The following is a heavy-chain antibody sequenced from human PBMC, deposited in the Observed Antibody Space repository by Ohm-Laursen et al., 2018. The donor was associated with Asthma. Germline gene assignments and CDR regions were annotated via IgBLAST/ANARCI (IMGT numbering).Heavy chain of an antibody. D-gene: IGHD3-22*01. CDR2: ISAYSGDT. J-gene: IGHJ4*02. CDR3: ARDQCSIGWHTLFDY. Sequence: ASVKVSCKSSGYIFANYGISWVRQAPGQGLEWIGWISAYSGDTKYVEKMEGRVTMTTDTSTSTAYMELRSLRSDDTAVYFCARDQCSIGWHTLFDYWGQGTLVTVSS. V-gene: IGHV1-18*01. CDR1: GYIFANYG.